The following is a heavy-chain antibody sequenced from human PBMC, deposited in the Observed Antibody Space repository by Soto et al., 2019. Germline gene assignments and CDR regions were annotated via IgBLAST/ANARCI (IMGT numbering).Heavy chain of an antibody. CDR3: ATPSSYYYDRSGYLDY. CDR1: GFTFSSYG. CDR2: ISYDGSNK. V-gene: IGHV3-30*03. J-gene: IGHJ4*02. Sequence: QVQLVESGGGVVQPGRSLRLSCAASGFTFSSYGMHWVRQAPGKGLEWVAVISYDGSNKYYADSVKGRFTISRDNSKNTLYLQINSLRAEDTAVYYCATPSSYYYDRSGYLDYWGQGTLVTVSS. D-gene: IGHD3-22*01.